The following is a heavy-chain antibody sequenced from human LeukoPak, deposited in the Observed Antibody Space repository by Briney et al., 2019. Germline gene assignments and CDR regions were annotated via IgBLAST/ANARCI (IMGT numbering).Heavy chain of an antibody. J-gene: IGHJ6*02. CDR3: AKDAVYDFWSGYSNYGMDV. D-gene: IGHD3-3*01. Sequence: GGSLRLSCAASGFTFSTDAMSWVRQAPGKGLQWVSAISSSGGSTYYADSVKGRFTISRDSSKNTLYLQMDSLRPEDTAIYYCAKDAVYDFWSGYSNYGMDVWGQGTTVTVSS. V-gene: IGHV3-23*01. CDR1: GFTFSTDA. CDR2: ISSSGGST.